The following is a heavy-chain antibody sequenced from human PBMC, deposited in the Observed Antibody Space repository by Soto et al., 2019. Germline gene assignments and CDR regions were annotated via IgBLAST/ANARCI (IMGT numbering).Heavy chain of an antibody. CDR2: MNPNSGDT. V-gene: IGHV1-8*01. CDR3: ARGGNLAHGMDV. CDR1: GYTFTNYD. J-gene: IGHJ6*02. Sequence: ASVKVSCKASGYTFTNYDINWVRQATGQGLEWMGWMNPNSGDTGYAQKFQGRVTMTRNTSISTAYMELSSLRSEDTAMYYCARGGNLAHGMDVWGQGTTVTVSS.